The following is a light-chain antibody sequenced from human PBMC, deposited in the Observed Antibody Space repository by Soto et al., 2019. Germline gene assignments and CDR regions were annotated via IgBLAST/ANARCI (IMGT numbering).Light chain of an antibody. CDR3: QQYGSSPLYT. V-gene: IGKV3-20*01. J-gene: IGKJ2*01. CDR1: QSVNSNY. CDR2: GAS. Sequence: EIVLTQSPGSLSLSPGERATLSCRASQSVNSNYLAWYQQKPGQAPRLLIYGASSRATGIPDRFSVSGSGTDFTLTISRLEPEDFAVYYCQQYGSSPLYTFGQGTKLEIK.